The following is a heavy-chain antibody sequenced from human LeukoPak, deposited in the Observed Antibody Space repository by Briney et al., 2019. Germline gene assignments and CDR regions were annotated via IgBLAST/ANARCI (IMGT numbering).Heavy chain of an antibody. CDR2: IYYSGST. D-gene: IGHD4-17*01. CDR1: GGSISSHY. CDR3: ARGAAFYGRYYYYYMDV. J-gene: IGHJ6*03. Sequence: SETLSLTCTVSGGSISSHYWSWIRQPPGKGLEWIRYIYYSGSTNYNPSLKSRVTISVDTSKNQFSLKLSSVTAADTAVYYCARGAAFYGRYYYYYMDVWGKGTTVTVSS. V-gene: IGHV4-59*11.